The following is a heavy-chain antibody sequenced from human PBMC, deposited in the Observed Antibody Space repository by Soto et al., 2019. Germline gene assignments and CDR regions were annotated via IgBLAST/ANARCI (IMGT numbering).Heavy chain of an antibody. CDR2: INSDGSST. CDR1: GFTFSSYW. J-gene: IGHJ6*02. V-gene: IGHV3-74*01. CDR3: AREEVGRWDTSYYYYYGMDV. Sequence: GGSLRLSCAASGFTFSSYWMHWVRQAPGKGLVWVSRINSDGSSTSYADSVKGRFTISRDNAKNTLYLQMNSLRAEDTAVYYCAREEVGRWDTSYYYYYGMDVWGQGTTVTVSS. D-gene: IGHD1-26*01.